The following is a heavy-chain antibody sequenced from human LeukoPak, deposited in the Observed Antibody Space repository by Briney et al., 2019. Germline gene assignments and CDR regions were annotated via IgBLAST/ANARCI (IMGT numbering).Heavy chain of an antibody. J-gene: IGHJ4*02. CDR2: IYYSGTT. D-gene: IGHD2/OR15-2a*01. Sequence: PSETLSLTCTVSGGSISSTIHHWSWIRQPPGKGLEWIGSIYYSGTTYYKPSLKRRVTISVDTSKNQFSLNLNSVTAADTAVYYCARERESAPLDWGQGTLVTVSS. CDR3: ARERESAPLD. CDR1: GGSISSTIHH. V-gene: IGHV4-39*02.